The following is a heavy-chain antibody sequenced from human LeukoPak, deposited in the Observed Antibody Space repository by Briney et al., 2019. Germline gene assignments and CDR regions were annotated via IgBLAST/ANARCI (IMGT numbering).Heavy chain of an antibody. J-gene: IGHJ6*04. CDR2: IKSDGST. CDR1: GFTFSSYW. Sequence: GGSLRLSCAASGFTFSSYWIHWVRQTPGKGLVWVSRIKSDGSTIYADSVKGRFTISRDNAKNSLYLQMNSLRAEDTAVYYCAELGITMIGGVWGKGTTVTISS. D-gene: IGHD3-10*02. CDR3: AELGITMIGGV. V-gene: IGHV3-74*01.